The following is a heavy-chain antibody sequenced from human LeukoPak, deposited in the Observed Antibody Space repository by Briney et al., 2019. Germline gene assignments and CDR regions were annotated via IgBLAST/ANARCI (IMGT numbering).Heavy chain of an antibody. CDR1: GGSISSYY. CDR2: IYTGGST. D-gene: IGHD1-1*01. J-gene: IGHJ4*02. V-gene: IGHV4-4*07. Sequence: SETLSLTCTVSGGSISSYYWNWIRQPAGKGLEWMGHIYTGGSTSYNPSLQSRVTILLDTSRNQFSLKLSSVTAADTAVYYCARGGNWNSYYFNYWGQGALVTVSS. CDR3: ARGGNWNSYYFNY.